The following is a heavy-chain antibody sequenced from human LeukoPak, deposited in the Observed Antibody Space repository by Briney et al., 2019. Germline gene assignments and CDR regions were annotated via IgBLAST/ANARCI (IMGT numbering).Heavy chain of an antibody. CDR2: IYYSGST. CDR3: AREENAFFDY. Sequence: PSETLSLTCTVSGGSISSYYWSWIRQPPGKGLEWIGYIYYSGSTNYNPSLKSRVTISVDTSKNQFSLKLSSVTAADTAVYYCAREENAFFDYWGQGTLVTVSS. J-gene: IGHJ4*02. CDR1: GGSISSYY. V-gene: IGHV4-59*01. D-gene: IGHD2-2*01.